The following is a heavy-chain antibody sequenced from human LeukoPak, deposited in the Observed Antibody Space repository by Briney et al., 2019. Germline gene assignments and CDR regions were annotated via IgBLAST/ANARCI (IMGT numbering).Heavy chain of an antibody. Sequence: PSETLSLTCTVSGYSISSGYYWGWIRQPPGKGLEWIGSIYHSGSTYYNPSLKSRVTISVDTSKNQFSLKLSSVTAADPAVYYCAGEGESRNYYYDSSGYYTNWFDPWGQGTLVTVSS. J-gene: IGHJ5*02. D-gene: IGHD3-22*01. CDR3: AGEGESRNYYYDSSGYYTNWFDP. CDR2: IYHSGST. V-gene: IGHV4-38-2*02. CDR1: GYSISSGYY.